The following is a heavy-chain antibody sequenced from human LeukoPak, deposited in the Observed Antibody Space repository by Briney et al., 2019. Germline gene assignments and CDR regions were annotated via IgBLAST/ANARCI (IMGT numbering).Heavy chain of an antibody. CDR1: GFTFDDYA. Sequence: GGSLRLSCAASGFTFDDYAMHWVRQAPGKGLEWVSLISWYGGSTYYADSVKGRFTISRDNSKNSLYLQMNSLRAEDTALYYCAKGGGYDSYILGWPVDYWGQGTLVTVSS. V-gene: IGHV3-43D*04. CDR2: ISWYGGST. D-gene: IGHD5-12*01. J-gene: IGHJ4*02. CDR3: AKGGGYDSYILGWPVDY.